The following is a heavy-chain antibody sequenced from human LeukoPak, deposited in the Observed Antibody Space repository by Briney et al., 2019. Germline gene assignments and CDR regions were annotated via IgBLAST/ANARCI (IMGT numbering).Heavy chain of an antibody. CDR3: ARGRRGSSHVGY. V-gene: IGHV1-8*01. D-gene: IGHD1-26*01. J-gene: IGHJ4*02. CDR2: MNPNSGNT. CDR1: GYTFTSYD. Sequence: ASVKVSCKASGYTFTSYDINWVRQAAGQGLEWMGWMNPNSGNTGYAQKFQGRVTMTRNTSISTAYMKLSSLRSEDTAVYYCARGRRGSSHVGYWGQGTLVTVSS.